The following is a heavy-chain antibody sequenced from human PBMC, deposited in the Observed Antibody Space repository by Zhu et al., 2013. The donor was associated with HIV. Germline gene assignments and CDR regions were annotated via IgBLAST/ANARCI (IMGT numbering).Heavy chain of an antibody. J-gene: IGHJ4*02. D-gene: IGHD2-2*01. Sequence: QVQLVQSGAEVKKPGASVKVSCKASGYTFTSYAMHWVRQAPGQRLEWMGWINAGNGNTKYSQKFQGRVTITRDTSASTAYMELSSLRSEDTAVYYCAREDQLPTISGLDYVGPGNPGHRLL. CDR3: AREDQLPTISGLDY. CDR2: INAGNGNT. V-gene: IGHV1-3*01. CDR1: GYTFTSYA.